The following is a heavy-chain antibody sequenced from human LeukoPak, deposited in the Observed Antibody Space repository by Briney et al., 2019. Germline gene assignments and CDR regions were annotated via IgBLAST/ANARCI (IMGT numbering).Heavy chain of an antibody. CDR3: AKISSSWYISDY. J-gene: IGHJ4*02. V-gene: IGHV3-7*01. D-gene: IGHD6-13*01. CDR2: IKQDGSEK. CDR1: GFTLSSYW. Sequence: QPGGSLRLSCAASGFTLSSYWMSWVRQAPGKGLEWVANIKQDGSEKYYVDSVKGRFTISRDNAKNSLYLQMNSLRAEDTAVYYCAKISSSWYISDYWGQGTLVTVSS.